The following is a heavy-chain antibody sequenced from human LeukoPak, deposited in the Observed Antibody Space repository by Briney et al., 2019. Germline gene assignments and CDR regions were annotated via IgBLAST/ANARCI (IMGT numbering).Heavy chain of an antibody. Sequence: GGSLRLSCAASGFPFSTYWMHWVRQPPGKGLMWVSRISPDGSSRSYADSVKGRFIISRDNAKNTLSLQMNSLTAADTAVYYCARYGGLLPDNWGKGTLVTVSS. D-gene: IGHD2-21*02. V-gene: IGHV3-74*01. CDR1: GFPFSTYW. CDR3: ARYGGLLPDN. CDR2: ISPDGSSR. J-gene: IGHJ4*02.